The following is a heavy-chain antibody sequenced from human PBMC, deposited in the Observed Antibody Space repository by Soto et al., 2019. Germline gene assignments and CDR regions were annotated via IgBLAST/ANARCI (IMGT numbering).Heavy chain of an antibody. CDR2: ISAYNGNT. J-gene: IGHJ5*02. V-gene: IGHV1-18*01. CDR1: GYTFTSYG. Sequence: ASVKVSCKASGYTFTSYGISWVQQAPGQGLEWMGWISAYNGNTNYAQKLQGRVTMTTDTSTSTAYMELRSLRSDDTAVYYCARGMVPAASFDNWFDPWGQGTLVTVSS. D-gene: IGHD2-2*01. CDR3: ARGMVPAASFDNWFDP.